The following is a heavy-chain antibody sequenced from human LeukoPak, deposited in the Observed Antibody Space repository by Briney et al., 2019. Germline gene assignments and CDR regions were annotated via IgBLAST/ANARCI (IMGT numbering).Heavy chain of an antibody. Sequence: ASVTVSCKASGYTFTSYDINWVRQAPGQGLEGMGWMNPNSGNTGYAQKFQGRVTMTRNTSISTAYMELSSLRSEDTAVYYCARGSGSSWYYYYYYMDVWGKGTTVTISS. V-gene: IGHV1-8*01. CDR2: MNPNSGNT. D-gene: IGHD6-13*01. CDR3: ARGSGSSWYYYYYYMDV. J-gene: IGHJ6*03. CDR1: GYTFTSYD.